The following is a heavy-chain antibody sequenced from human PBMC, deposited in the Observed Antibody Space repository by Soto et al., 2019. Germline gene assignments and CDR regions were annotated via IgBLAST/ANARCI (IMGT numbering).Heavy chain of an antibody. Sequence: SETLSLTCTVSGGSISSYYWSWIRQPPGKGLEWIGYIYYSGSTNYNPSLKSRVTISVDTSKNQFSLKLSPVTAADTAVYYCARDYVVRGVRGVGCYYGMDVWGKGTKVTV. D-gene: IGHD3-10*01. J-gene: IGHJ6*04. CDR2: IYYSGST. CDR3: ARDYVVRGVRGVGCYYGMDV. V-gene: IGHV4-59*01. CDR1: GGSISSYY.